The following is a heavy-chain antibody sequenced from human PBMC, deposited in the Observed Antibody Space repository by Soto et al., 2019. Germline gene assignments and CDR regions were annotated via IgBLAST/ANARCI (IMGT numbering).Heavy chain of an antibody. CDR1: GFTFISYA. J-gene: IGHJ4*02. CDR2: ISGSGGST. CDR3: AKDLITMIVAYYFDY. D-gene: IGHD3-22*01. Sequence: PGGSLRLSCAASGFTFISYAMSWGRQAPGKGLEWVSAISGSGGSTYYADSVKGRFTISRDNSKNTLYLQMNSLRAEDTAVYYCAKDLITMIVAYYFDYWGQGTLVTVSS. V-gene: IGHV3-23*01.